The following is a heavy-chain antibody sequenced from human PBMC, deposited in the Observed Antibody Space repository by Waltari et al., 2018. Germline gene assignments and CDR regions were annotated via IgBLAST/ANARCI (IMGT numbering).Heavy chain of an antibody. V-gene: IGHV4-38-2*01. Sequence: QVQLQESGPGLVKPSETLSLTCAVSGYSISSGYYWGWIRQPPGKGLEWIGSSYHRGSTYYNPSLKSRVTISVDTSKNQFSLKLSSVTAADTAVYYCASYDSSGNDAFDIWGQGTMVTVSS. CDR2: SYHRGST. D-gene: IGHD3-22*01. J-gene: IGHJ3*02. CDR1: GYSISSGYY. CDR3: ASYDSSGNDAFDI.